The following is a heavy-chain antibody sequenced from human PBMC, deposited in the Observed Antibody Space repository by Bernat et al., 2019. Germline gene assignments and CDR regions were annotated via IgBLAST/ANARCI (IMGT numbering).Heavy chain of an antibody. D-gene: IGHD5-18*01. J-gene: IGHJ6*02. Sequence: QVQLVQSGAEVKKPGASVKVSCKASGYTFTDYYMHWVRQAPGQGLEWMGRINPHSGGTNYAQGFQGRVTMTRDTSISTAYMEMSRLRSDDTAVYYCATSRGYSPVGMDVWGQGTTVTVSS. CDR2: INPHSGGT. CDR3: ATSRGYSPVGMDV. V-gene: IGHV1-2*06. CDR1: GYTFTDYY.